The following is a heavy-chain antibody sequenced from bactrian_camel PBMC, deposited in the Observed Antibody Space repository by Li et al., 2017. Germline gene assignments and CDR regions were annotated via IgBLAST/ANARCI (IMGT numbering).Heavy chain of an antibody. J-gene: IGHJ4*01. CDR2: IYNGRT. V-gene: IGHV3S31*01. Sequence: DVQLVESGGGSVEAGGSLTLSCQLSEYAGQRVCMGWFRQAPGKEREGVATIYNGRTVYADSVKGRFTVSQGSTLGTQYLTMNSLKPEDTALYICAADYLCLLERNDWYYQGQGTQVTVS. D-gene: IGHD6*01. CDR1: EYAGQRVC.